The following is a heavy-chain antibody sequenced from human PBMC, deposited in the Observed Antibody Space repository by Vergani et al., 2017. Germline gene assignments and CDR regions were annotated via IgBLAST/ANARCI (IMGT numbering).Heavy chain of an antibody. CDR2: IYYSGST. CDR3: ARCQRDTAGYYYYGMDV. CDR1: GSTFSSYA. J-gene: IGHJ6*02. V-gene: IGHV4-59*01. Sequence: VQLLESGGGLVQPGGSLRLSCAASGSTFSSYAMSWFRQPPGKGLEWIGYIYYSGSTNYNPSLKSRVTLSIDTSKNQFSLKLSPVTAADTAGYYCARCQRDTAGYYYYGMDVWGRGTTVIVSS. D-gene: IGHD5-18*01.